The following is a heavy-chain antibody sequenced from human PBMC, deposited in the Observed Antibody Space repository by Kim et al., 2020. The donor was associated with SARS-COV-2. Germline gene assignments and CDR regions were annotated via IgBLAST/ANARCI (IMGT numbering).Heavy chain of an antibody. CDR1: GFIFRNFG. V-gene: IGHV3-33*05. D-gene: IGHD3-10*01. CDR2: ISNDGATA. CDR3: ARPSSSHFDF. J-gene: IGHJ4*02. Sequence: GGSLRLSCAASGFIFRNFGLHWVRQAPGKGLEWVAFISNDGATAIYADSARGRFTISRDYSENKVYLQMDSLYAGDTAVYYCARPSSSHFDFWGQGTLV.